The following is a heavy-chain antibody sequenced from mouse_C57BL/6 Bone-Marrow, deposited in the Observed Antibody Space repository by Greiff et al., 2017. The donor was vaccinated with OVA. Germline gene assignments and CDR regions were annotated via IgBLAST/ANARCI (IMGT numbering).Heavy chain of an antibody. CDR2: IRSKSSNYAT. Sequence: EVKVVESGGGLVQPKGSLKLSCAASGFTFNTYAMHWVRQAPGKGLEWVARIRSKSSNYATYYADSVKDRFTISRDDSQSMLYLQMNNLKTEDTAMYYCVRRLGSSYVDAMDYWGQGTSVTVSS. J-gene: IGHJ4*01. V-gene: IGHV10-3*01. CDR3: VRRLGSSYVDAMDY. D-gene: IGHD1-1*01. CDR1: GFTFNTYA.